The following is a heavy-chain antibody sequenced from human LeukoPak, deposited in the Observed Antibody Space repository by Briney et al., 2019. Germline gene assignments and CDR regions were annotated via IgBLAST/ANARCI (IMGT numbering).Heavy chain of an antibody. J-gene: IGHJ4*02. CDR3: AKDWRADY. CDR1: GFTFSNYA. V-gene: IGHV3-23*01. CDR2: IGGSGDDS. Sequence: GGSLRLSCAASGFTFSNYAMTWVRQAPGKGLEWVSAIGGSGDDSKYADSVKGRFTISRDNSKNTLYLRMNSLRAEDTAIYYCAKDWRADYWGQGTLVTVSS.